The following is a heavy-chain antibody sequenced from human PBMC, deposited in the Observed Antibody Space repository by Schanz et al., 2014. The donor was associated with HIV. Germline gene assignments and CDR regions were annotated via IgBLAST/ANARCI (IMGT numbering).Heavy chain of an antibody. CDR1: GFTFSNFG. CDR3: AKDGYSSAYYIDY. CDR2: TSYVANNE. Sequence: QLVESGGGLVQPGKSLRLSCAAAGFTFSNFGMHWVRQAPGKGLEWVAVTSYVANNEKYADSVKGRFTVSRDTSKNTVFLQMNSLTVEDTAMYYCAKDGYSSAYYIDYWGQGTLVTVSS. J-gene: IGHJ4*02. V-gene: IGHV3-30*18. D-gene: IGHD3-22*01.